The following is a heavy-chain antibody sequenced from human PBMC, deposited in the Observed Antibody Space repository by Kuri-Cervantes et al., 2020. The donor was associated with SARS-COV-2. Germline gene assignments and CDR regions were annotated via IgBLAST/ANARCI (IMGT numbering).Heavy chain of an antibody. V-gene: IGHV1-18*01. CDR1: GYTFTSYG. J-gene: IGHJ4*02. CDR3: ARAVIWYHLGDKGIDYYFDY. Sequence: GGSLRLSCKASGYTFTSYGISWVRQAPGQGLEWMGWISAYNGNTNYAQKLQGRVTMTTDTSTSTAYMELRSLRSDDTAVYYCARAVIWYHLGDKGIDYYFDYWGQGTLVTVSS. CDR2: ISAYNGNT. D-gene: IGHD3-10*01.